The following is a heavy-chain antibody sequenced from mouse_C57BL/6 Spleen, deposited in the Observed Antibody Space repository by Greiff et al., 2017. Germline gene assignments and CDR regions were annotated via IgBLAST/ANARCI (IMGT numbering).Heavy chain of an antibody. CDR3: TRGLHSFDV. CDR1: GYTFTDYE. J-gene: IGHJ1*03. Sequence: VHLVESGAELVRPGASVTLSCKASGYTFTDYEMHWVKQTPVHGLEWIGAIDPETGGTAYNQKFKGKAILTADKSSSTAYMELRSLTSEDSAVYYCTRGLHSFDVWGTGTTVTVSS. CDR2: IDPETGGT. V-gene: IGHV1-15*01. D-gene: IGHD2-10*01.